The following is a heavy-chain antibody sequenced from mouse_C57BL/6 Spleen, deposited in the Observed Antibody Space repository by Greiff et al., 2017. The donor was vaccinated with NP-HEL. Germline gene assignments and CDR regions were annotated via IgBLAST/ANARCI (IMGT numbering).Heavy chain of an antibody. CDR3: ARYDTHYFGY. V-gene: IGHV1-42*01. Sequence: VQLQQSGPELVKPGASVKISCKASGYSFTGYYMHWVKQSPEKSLEWIGEINPSTGGTTYNQKFKAKATLTVDKSSSTAYMQFKSLTSEESAVDYCARYDTHYFGYWGQGTTLTVSA. CDR2: INPSTGGT. CDR1: GYSFTGYY. J-gene: IGHJ2*01. D-gene: IGHD2-3*01.